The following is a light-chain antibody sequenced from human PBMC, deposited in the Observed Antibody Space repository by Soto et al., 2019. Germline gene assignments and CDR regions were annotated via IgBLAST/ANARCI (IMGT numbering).Light chain of an antibody. CDR2: DTV. CDR1: SSNIGAGYG. V-gene: IGLV1-40*01. CDR3: QSSDSSLSGVL. J-gene: IGLJ7*01. Sequence: QSVLTQSPSVSGAPGQRVTISCTGSSSNIGAGYGVHWYQQLPGTAPKLLIYDTVNRPSGVPDRFSGSKSGTSASLAITGLQAEDEADYYCQSSDSSLSGVLFGGGTQLTVL.